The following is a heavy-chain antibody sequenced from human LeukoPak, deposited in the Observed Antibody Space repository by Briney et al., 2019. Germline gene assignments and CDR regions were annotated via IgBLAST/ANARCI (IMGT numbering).Heavy chain of an antibody. J-gene: IGHJ4*02. D-gene: IGHD2-8*02. CDR1: GFTFSSYA. CDR3: AKDTGTALDY. V-gene: IGHV3-23*01. Sequence: GGSLRLSCAASGFTFSSYAMSWVRQAPGKGLEWVSAISGSGGSTYYADSVKGRFTISRDNAKNSLYLQMNSLRAEDTALYYCAKDTGTALDYWGQGTLVTVSS. CDR2: ISGSGGST.